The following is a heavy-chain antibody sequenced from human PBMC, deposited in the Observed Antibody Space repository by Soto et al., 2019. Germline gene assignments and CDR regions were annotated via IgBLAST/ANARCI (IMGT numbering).Heavy chain of an antibody. CDR3: AKVTKRAAAGRHEYYKYGMDV. V-gene: IGHV5-10-1*01. D-gene: IGHD6-13*01. CDR2: IDPSDSYT. J-gene: IGHJ6*02. CDR1: GYSFTSYW. Sequence: PGESLKISCKGSGYSFTSYWISWVRQMPGKGLEWMGRIDPSDSYTNYSPSFQGHVTISADNSKNTLYLQMNSLRAEDTAVYYCAKVTKRAAAGRHEYYKYGMDVWGQGTTVTV.